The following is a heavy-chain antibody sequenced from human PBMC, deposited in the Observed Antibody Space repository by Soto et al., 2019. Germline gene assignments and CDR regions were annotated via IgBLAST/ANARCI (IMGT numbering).Heavy chain of an antibody. CDR3: ARRECSSTSCYLNLDYYYGIDV. J-gene: IGHJ6*02. D-gene: IGHD2-2*01. CDR1: GYSFTSYW. V-gene: IGHV5-10-1*03. CDR2: IDPSDSYT. Sequence: EVQLVQSGAEEKKPGESLRISCKGSGYSFTSYWISWVRQMPVKGLEWMGRIDPSDSYTNYSPSFKGHVTISADKSISNAYLQRSSLKASDTAMYSCARRECSSTSCYLNLDYYYGIDVWRQGTTVTVSS.